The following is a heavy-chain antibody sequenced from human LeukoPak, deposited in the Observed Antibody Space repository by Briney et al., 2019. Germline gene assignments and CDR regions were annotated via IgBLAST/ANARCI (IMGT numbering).Heavy chain of an antibody. J-gene: IGHJ5*02. D-gene: IGHD3-16*01. CDR3: ARQRGAAPHNFFHL. Sequence: EASVTVSCKASGYTFTSYDINWVRQAAGQGREGMGWMNPNSANTVYAQRFQGRVTMTRNTYKRKAHMEVSRLAYEDTAGYYCARQRGAAPHNFFHLWRQGTLVTVSS. CDR2: MNPNSANT. CDR1: GYTFTSYD. V-gene: IGHV1-8*01.